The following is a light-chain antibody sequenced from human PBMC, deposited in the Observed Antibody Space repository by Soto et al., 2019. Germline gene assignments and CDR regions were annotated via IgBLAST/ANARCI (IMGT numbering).Light chain of an antibody. CDR3: QQYNSYSLT. CDR2: KAS. J-gene: IGKJ4*01. CDR1: QSISSW. Sequence: DIQMTQSPSTLSASVGDRVTITCRASQSISSWLAWYQQKPGKAPKLLIYKASSLESGVPSRFSGSGSGTEFTLTISSLQPDDFATYYCQQYNSYSLTFGGGHKVEIK. V-gene: IGKV1-5*03.